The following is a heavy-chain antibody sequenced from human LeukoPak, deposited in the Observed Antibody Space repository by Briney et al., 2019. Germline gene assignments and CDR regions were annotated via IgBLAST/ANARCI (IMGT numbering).Heavy chain of an antibody. CDR2: ISYDGSNK. CDR3: ARDFGCSGGSCPNYYYYYGMDV. J-gene: IGHJ6*02. V-gene: IGHV3-30*04. D-gene: IGHD2-15*01. CDR1: GFTFSSYA. Sequence: GRSLRLSCAASGFTFSSYAMHWVRQAPGKGLEWVAVISYDGSNKYCADSVKGRFTIPRDNSKNTLYLQMNSLRAEDTAVYYCARDFGCSGGSCPNYYYYYGMDVWGQGTTVTVSS.